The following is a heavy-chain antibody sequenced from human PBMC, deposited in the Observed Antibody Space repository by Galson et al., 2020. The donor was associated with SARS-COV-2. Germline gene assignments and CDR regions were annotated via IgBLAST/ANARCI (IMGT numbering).Heavy chain of an antibody. CDR1: GASISSGSYY. CDR2: IYTSGST. CDR3: ASRSSGYYYDY. V-gene: IGHV4-61*02. Sequence: SETLSLTCTVSGASISSGSYYWSWIRQPPGKGLEWIGRIYTSGSTNYTPSLKSRVTLSVDTSKNQFSLTLISVTAADTAVYYCASRSSGYYYDYWGQGTLVTVSS. D-gene: IGHD3-22*01. J-gene: IGHJ4*02.